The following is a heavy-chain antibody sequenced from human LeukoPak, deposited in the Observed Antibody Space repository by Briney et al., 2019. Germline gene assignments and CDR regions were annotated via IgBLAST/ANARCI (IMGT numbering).Heavy chain of an antibody. D-gene: IGHD5-12*01. Sequence: SGGSLRLSCTVSGFTFGDNAKSWARQPQGGGMGRVGFIRRKAYGGTTEYAASVKGRFTISRDDSKSIDYLQMNSLKTEDTAVYYCTRGVATSHYYYYYMVVWARGPRVSIS. CDR1: GFTFGDNA. J-gene: IGHJ6*03. CDR2: IRRKAYGGTT. V-gene: IGHV3-49*04. CDR3: TRGVATSHYYYYYMVV.